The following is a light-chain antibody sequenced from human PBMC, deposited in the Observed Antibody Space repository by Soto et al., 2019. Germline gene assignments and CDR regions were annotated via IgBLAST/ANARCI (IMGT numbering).Light chain of an antibody. CDR3: AAWDDRLSDVI. CDR2: RNN. J-gene: IGLJ2*01. Sequence: QSVLTQPPSASGTPGQRVTISCSGSRSNIESNYVYWYQQLPGTAPKLVIYRNNQRPSGVPDRFSGSKSGASASLVISGLRYEDEADYYCAAWDDRLSDVIFGGGT. CDR1: RSNIESNY. V-gene: IGLV1-47*01.